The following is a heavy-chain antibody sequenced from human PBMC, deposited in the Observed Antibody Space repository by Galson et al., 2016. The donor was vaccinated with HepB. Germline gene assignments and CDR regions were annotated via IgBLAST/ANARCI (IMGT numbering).Heavy chain of an antibody. CDR2: ISHDGSNK. J-gene: IGHJ4*02. CDR1: GFTFSSYA. D-gene: IGHD6-13*01. Sequence: SLRLSCAASGFTFSSYAMHWVRQAPGKGLEWVAFISHDGSNKHHADSVRGRFTISRDNSKNTLFLQMNSLRAEDTALYYCARGWSSSSWSYFDCWGQGTLVTVSS. CDR3: ARGWSSSSWSYFDC. V-gene: IGHV3-30*04.